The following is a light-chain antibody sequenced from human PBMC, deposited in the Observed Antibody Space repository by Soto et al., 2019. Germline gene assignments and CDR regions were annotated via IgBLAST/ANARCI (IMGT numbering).Light chain of an antibody. J-gene: IGLJ3*02. Sequence: QPASVSGSPGQSITISCTGTSSDVGSYNLVSWYQQHADKAPKLMIYDVSKRPSGISNRFSGSKSGSTASLTISGLQAEDEADYYCCSYAGSTTSWVFGGGTKLTVL. V-gene: IGLV2-23*02. CDR2: DVS. CDR1: SSDVGSYNL. CDR3: CSYAGSTTSWV.